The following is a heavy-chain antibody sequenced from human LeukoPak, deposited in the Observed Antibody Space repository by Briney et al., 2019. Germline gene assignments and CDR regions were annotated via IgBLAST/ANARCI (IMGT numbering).Heavy chain of an antibody. CDR3: AKITVVTRVYDY. CDR1: GGSISSSSYY. D-gene: IGHD4-23*01. Sequence: ETLSLTCTVSGGSISSSSYYWGWIRQPPGKGLEWVSAISGSGGSTYYADSVKGRFTISRDNSKNTLYLQMNSLRAEDTAVYYCAKITVVTRVYDYWGQGTLVTVSS. CDR2: ISGSGGST. J-gene: IGHJ4*02. V-gene: IGHV3-23*01.